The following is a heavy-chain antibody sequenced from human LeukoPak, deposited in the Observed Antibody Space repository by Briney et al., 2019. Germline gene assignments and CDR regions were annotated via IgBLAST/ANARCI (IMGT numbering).Heavy chain of an antibody. CDR2: IYYTGTT. Sequence: PSATLSLTCSVSDGSFSNYYWTWIRQPPGKGLEWIGYIYYTGTTKYSPSLKSRVTISFDTSKNNFSLQLSSVTAADTAVYYCAREGRQDYVYFDHWGQGSLVTVSS. D-gene: IGHD4-17*01. CDR3: AREGRQDYVYFDH. V-gene: IGHV4-59*01. J-gene: IGHJ4*02. CDR1: DGSFSNYY.